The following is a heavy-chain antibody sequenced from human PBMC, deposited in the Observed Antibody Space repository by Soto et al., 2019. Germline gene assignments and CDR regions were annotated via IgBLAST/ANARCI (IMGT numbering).Heavy chain of an antibody. CDR2: ISAYNGNT. CDR1: GYTFTSYG. V-gene: IGHV1-18*01. D-gene: IGHD2-2*01. CDR3: ARGCSSTSCRSYGMDV. J-gene: IGHJ6*02. Sequence: GASVKVSCKASGYTFTSYGISWLRQAPGQGLEWMGWISAYNGNTNYAQKLQGRVTMTTDTSTSTAYMELRSLRSDDTAVYYCARGCSSTSCRSYGMDVWGQGTTVTVSS.